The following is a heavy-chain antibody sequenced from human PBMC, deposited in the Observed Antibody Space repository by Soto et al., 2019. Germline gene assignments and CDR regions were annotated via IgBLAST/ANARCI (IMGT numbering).Heavy chain of an antibody. CDR2: IVPMFGTA. Sequence: QVQLVQSGAEVKKPGSSVNVSCKTSGGTFGNSAVTWVRQAPGQGLEGLGGIVPMFGTANYAQKFQGRVTITADESTMTASMELNSLKTDATAVYYCARDGDPQSAFWSGPLGGGRFDPWGQGTLVTVSS. CDR3: ARDGDPQSAFWSGPLGGGRFDP. V-gene: IGHV1-69*12. J-gene: IGHJ5*02. D-gene: IGHD3-3*01. CDR1: GGTFGNSA.